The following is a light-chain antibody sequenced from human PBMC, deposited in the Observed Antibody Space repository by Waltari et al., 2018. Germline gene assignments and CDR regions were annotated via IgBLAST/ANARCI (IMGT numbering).Light chain of an antibody. V-gene: IGKV1-39*01. CDR2: AAS. CDR1: QTIITY. CDR3: QQSYIRPFT. J-gene: IGKJ4*01. Sequence: DIQMTQSPSSLSASVGDRVTITCRTSQTIITYLNWYQQKPGTAPKFLIYAASNLQSGVPSRFSGSGSGTDFTLTISSLQPEDFATYYCQQSYIRPFTFGGGTRVGIK.